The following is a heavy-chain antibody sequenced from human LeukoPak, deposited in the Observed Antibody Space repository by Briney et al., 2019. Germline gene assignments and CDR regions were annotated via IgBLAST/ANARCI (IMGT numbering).Heavy chain of an antibody. CDR3: ARDGDTVLTRGYYYYIDV. J-gene: IGHJ6*03. D-gene: IGHD4-23*01. CDR2: IKQDGSEK. CDR1: GFTFSTYR. V-gene: IGHV3-7*01. Sequence: GGSLRLSCAASGFTFSTYRMSWVRQAPGKGLEWVANIKQDGSEKHYVDSVKGRFTISRDNAKNSLYLQMSSLRAEDTALYYCARDGDTVLTRGYYYYIDVWGKGTTVTVSS.